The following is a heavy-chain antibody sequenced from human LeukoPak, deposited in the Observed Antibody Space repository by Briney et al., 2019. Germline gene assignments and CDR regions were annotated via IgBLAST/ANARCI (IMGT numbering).Heavy chain of an antibody. CDR3: ALLAVASDFDY. J-gene: IGHJ4*02. CDR1: GFPFSIYE. CDR2: IASSGTTI. D-gene: IGHD6-19*01. V-gene: IGHV3-48*03. Sequence: GGSLRLSCAVSGFPFSIYEMNSVRQAPGKGLEWVSNIASSGTTIYYADSVKGRFSISRDNAKSSLYLQMNSLRVEDTAVYYCALLAVASDFDYWGQGALVTVSS.